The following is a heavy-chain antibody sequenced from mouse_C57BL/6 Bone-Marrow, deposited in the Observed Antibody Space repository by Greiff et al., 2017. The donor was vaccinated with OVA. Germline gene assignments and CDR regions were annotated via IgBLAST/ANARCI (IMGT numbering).Heavy chain of an antibody. D-gene: IGHD6-5*01. J-gene: IGHJ2*01. CDR2: IDPSDSYT. CDR1: GYTFTSYW. V-gene: IGHV1-50*01. Sequence: QVQLQQPGAELVKPGASVKLSCKASGYTFTSYWMQWVKQRPGQGLEWIGEIDPSDSYTNYNQKFKGKATLTVDTSSSTAYMQLSSLTSEDSAVYYCERVWAMHLFDYWGQGTTLTVSS. CDR3: ERVWAMHLFDY.